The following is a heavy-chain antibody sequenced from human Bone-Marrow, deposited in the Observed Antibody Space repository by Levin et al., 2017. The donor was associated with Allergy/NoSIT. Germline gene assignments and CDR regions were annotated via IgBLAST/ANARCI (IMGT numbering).Heavy chain of an antibody. CDR3: ARHYYDSSGPD. D-gene: IGHD3-22*01. CDR2: ITGSGGTT. CDR1: GFTFKGYA. Sequence: GGSLRLSCAASGFTFKGYAMTWVRQAPGKGLEWVSAITGSGGTTDYADSVKGRFTISRDNSKNTLYLQMNSLRAEDTAVYYCARHYYDSSGPDWGQGTLVTVSS. J-gene: IGHJ4*02. V-gene: IGHV3-23*01.